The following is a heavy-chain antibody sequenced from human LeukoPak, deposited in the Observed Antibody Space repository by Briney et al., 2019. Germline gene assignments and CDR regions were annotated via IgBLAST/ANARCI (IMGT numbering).Heavy chain of an antibody. V-gene: IGHV4-34*01. J-gene: IGHJ6*03. Sequence: PSETLSLTCAVYGGSFSGYYWSWIRQPPGKGLEWIGEINHSGSTNYNPSLKSRVTISVDTSKNQFSLKLSSVTAADTAVYYCARSASTTDYYYYDMDVWGKGTTVTVSS. CDR3: ARSASTTDYYYYDMDV. D-gene: IGHD4-17*01. CDR2: INHSGST. CDR1: GGSFSGYY.